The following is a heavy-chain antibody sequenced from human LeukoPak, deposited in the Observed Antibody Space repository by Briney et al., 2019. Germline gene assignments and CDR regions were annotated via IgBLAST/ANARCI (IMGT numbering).Heavy chain of an antibody. D-gene: IGHD3-22*01. J-gene: IGHJ3*02. Sequence: GASVKVSCKASGYDFTSYAMHWVRQAPGQRLEWMGWINAGNGNTKYSQKLQDRVTVTRDTSTSTAYMELTSLRCEDTAVYYCAKDEKGYYHDTSGYPGAFDIWGQGTMVTVSS. CDR1: GYDFTSYA. CDR2: INAGNGNT. CDR3: AKDEKGYYHDTSGYPGAFDI. V-gene: IGHV1-3*01.